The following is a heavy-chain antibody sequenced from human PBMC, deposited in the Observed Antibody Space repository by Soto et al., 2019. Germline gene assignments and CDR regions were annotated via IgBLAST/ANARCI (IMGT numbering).Heavy chain of an antibody. CDR1: GFTFSSYW. Sequence: GGSLRLSCAASGFTFSSYWMHWVRQAPGKGLVWVSRINSDGSSTSYADSVKGRFTISRDNAKNTLYLQMNSLRAEDTAVYYCARSDCSSTSCYPYSYYYYMDVWGKGTTITVSS. D-gene: IGHD2-2*01. V-gene: IGHV3-74*01. CDR2: INSDGSST. J-gene: IGHJ6*03. CDR3: ARSDCSSTSCYPYSYYYYMDV.